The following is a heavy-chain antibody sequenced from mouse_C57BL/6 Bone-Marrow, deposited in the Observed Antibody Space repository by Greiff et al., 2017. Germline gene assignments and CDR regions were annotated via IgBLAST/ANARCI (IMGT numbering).Heavy chain of an antibody. CDR3: ASPLYYGSFDWYFDV. Sequence: QVQLQQPGAELVRPGTSVKLSCKASGYTFTSYWMHWVKQRPGQGLEWIGVIDPSDSYTNYNQKFKGKATLTVDTSSSTAYMQLSSLTSEDSAVYYCASPLYYGSFDWYFDVWGTGTTVTVSS. J-gene: IGHJ1*03. D-gene: IGHD1-1*01. CDR1: GYTFTSYW. CDR2: IDPSDSYT. V-gene: IGHV1-59*01.